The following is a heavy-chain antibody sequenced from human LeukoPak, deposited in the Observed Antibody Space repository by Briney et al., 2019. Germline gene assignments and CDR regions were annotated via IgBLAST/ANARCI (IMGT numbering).Heavy chain of an antibody. CDR2: IYYMGNT. CDR3: ARAHYDILTGYYHDAFDI. V-gene: IGHV4-59*01. CDR1: GGSISSYY. D-gene: IGHD3-9*01. J-gene: IGHJ3*02. Sequence: SETLSLTCTVSGGSISSYYWSWIRQPPGKGLGWIGYIYYMGNTNYNPSLKSRVTTSVDTSKNQFSLKLSSVTAADTAVYYCARAHYDILTGYYHDAFDIWGQGTMVTISS.